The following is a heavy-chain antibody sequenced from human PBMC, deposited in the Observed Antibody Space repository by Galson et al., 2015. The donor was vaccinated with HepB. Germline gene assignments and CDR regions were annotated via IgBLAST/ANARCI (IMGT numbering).Heavy chain of an antibody. V-gene: IGHV1-18*01. J-gene: IGHJ3*02. Sequence: SVKVSCKASGYTFTSYGINWVRQAPGQGLEWMGWIATYNGNIHSAQKLQGRVTMTTDTSTSTAYMELRSLRSDDTAVYYCARNVSDKDAFDIWGQGTMVTVSS. D-gene: IGHD5/OR15-5a*01. CDR2: IATYNGNI. CDR1: GYTFTSYG. CDR3: ARNVSDKDAFDI.